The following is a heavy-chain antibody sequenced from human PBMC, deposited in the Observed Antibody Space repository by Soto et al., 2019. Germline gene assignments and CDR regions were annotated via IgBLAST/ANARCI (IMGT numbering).Heavy chain of an antibody. D-gene: IGHD6-6*01. V-gene: IGHV1-2*04. Sequence: ASVKVSCKASGYTFTGYYMHWVRQTPGQGLEWMGWINPNSGGTNYAQKFQGWVTMTTDTSISTAYMELSRLRSDDTAVYYCARDRAISEYSSSSHWGQGTLVTVSS. CDR1: GYTFTGYY. CDR3: ARDRAISEYSSSSH. CDR2: INPNSGGT. J-gene: IGHJ4*02.